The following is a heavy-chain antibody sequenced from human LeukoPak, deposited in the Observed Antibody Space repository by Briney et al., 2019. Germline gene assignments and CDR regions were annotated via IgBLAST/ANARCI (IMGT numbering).Heavy chain of an antibody. V-gene: IGHV3-73*01. J-gene: IGHJ6*03. CDR2: IRSKANSYAT. Sequence: PGGSLRLSCAASGFTFSGSAMHWVRQASGKGLEWVGRIRSKANSYATAYAASVKDRFTISRDDSKNTAYLQMNSLKTEDTAVYYCTVCIDDYYYYMDVWGKGTTVTVSS. CDR1: GFTFSGSA. CDR3: TVCIDDYYYYMDV. D-gene: IGHD1-26*01.